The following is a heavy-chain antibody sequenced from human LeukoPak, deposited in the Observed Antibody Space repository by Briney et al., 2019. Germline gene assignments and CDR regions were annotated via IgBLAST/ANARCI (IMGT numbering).Heavy chain of an antibody. CDR3: TRDSSYYYDSSGSDYFDY. CDR2: IRSKAYGGTT. Sequence: PGRSLRLSCTASGFTFGDHAMSWFRQAPGKGLEWVGFIRSKAYGGTTEYAASVKGRFTISRDDSKSIAYLQMNSLKTEDTAVYYCTRDSSYYYDSSGSDYFDYWGQGTLVTVSS. D-gene: IGHD3-22*01. CDR1: GFTFGDHA. J-gene: IGHJ4*02. V-gene: IGHV3-49*03.